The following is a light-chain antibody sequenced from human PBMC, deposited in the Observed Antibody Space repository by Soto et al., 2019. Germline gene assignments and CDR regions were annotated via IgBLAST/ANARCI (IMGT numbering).Light chain of an antibody. CDR1: QSVSSY. CDR3: QQRSNWPALT. J-gene: IGKJ4*01. CDR2: DAA. V-gene: IGKV3-11*01. Sequence: EIVLTQSPATLSLSPGERATLSCRASQSVSSYLVWYQQKPGQAPRLLIYDAANRATGIPDRFSGSGSGTDFTLTISSLEPEDFGVYYCQQRSNWPALTFGGGTKVEIK.